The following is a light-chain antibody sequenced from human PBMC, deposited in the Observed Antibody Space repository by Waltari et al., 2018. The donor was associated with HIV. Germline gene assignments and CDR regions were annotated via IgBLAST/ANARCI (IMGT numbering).Light chain of an antibody. CDR1: QNSPKT. J-gene: IGKJ3*01. CDR3: HQSYSPPLT. V-gene: IGKV1-39*01. Sequence: DIQMTQSPSSLSASVGDRVTITCRASQNSPKTFNWYRQKPGTAPRPLIHVASFLHSGVSSMFSGTAVSGTEFTLTIISLQPEDFSTYFCHQSYSPPLTFGPGTKVD. CDR2: VAS.